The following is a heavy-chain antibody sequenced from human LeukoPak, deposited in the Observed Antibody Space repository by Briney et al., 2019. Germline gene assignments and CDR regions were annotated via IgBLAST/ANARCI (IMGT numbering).Heavy chain of an antibody. V-gene: IGHV4-34*01. CDR3: ARVPPRYYYGSGSYYTAPFDY. J-gene: IGHJ4*02. Sequence: SETLSLTCAVYGGSFSGYYWSWIRQPPGKGLEWIGEINHSGSTNYNLSLKSRVTISVDTSKNQFSLKLSSVTAADTAVYYCARVPPRYYYGSGSYYTAPFDYWGQGTLVTVSS. CDR1: GGSFSGYY. D-gene: IGHD3-10*01. CDR2: INHSGST.